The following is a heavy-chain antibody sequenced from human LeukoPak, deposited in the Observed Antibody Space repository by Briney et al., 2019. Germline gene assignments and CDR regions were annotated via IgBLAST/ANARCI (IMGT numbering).Heavy chain of an antibody. J-gene: IGHJ2*01. V-gene: IGHV4-59*01. CDR2: VHSSGDT. CDR1: GGSLSGYY. D-gene: IGHD2-15*01. CDR3: ARGGWSIDF. Sequence: SETLSLTCTVSGGSLSGYYWRWLRQPPGEGPELIGYVHSSGDTGYNPSLKSRVTISVDTSKSQFSLGLRSVTTADTAVYYCARGGWSIDFWGRGTLVTVSS.